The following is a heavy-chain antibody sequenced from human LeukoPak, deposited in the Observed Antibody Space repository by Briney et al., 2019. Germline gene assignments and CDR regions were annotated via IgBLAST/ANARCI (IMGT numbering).Heavy chain of an antibody. CDR1: GYTFTTCA. CDR2: IHADSGNT. J-gene: IGHJ3*02. V-gene: IGHV1-3*01. CDR3: TIGLAGDWDALDI. D-gene: IGHD6-19*01. Sequence: ASVKVSCKTSGYTFTTCAVHWVRQAPGQRLEWMGWIHADSGNTKYSQKLQGRVAIARDTSASTIYMELTSLRIEDTAVYFCTIGLAGDWDALDIWGLGTMVTVSS.